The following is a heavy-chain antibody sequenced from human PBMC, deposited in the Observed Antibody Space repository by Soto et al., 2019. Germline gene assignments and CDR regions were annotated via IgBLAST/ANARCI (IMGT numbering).Heavy chain of an antibody. J-gene: IGHJ4*02. CDR1: GFTFSSYS. CDR2: MSYDGSNK. D-gene: IGHD2-15*01. V-gene: IGHV3-30-3*01. CDR3: ARDSRRYCSGGSCYAFDY. Sequence: GGSLRLSYAASGFTFSSYSMHLVRQAPGKGLEWVAVMSYDGSNKYYADSVKGRFTISRDNSKNTLYLQMNSLRAEDTAVYYCARDSRRYCSGGSCYAFDYWGQGT.